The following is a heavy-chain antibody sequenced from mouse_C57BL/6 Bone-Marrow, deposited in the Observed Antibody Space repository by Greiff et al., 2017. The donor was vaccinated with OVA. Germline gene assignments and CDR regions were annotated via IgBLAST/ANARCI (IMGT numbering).Heavy chain of an antibody. J-gene: IGHJ2*01. D-gene: IGHD1-1*02. Sequence: VQLQQSGAELVRPGASVKLSCTASGFNIKDGYMHWVKQRPEQGLEWIGWIDPENGDTEYASKFQGKATITADTSSNTAYLQLSSLTSEDTAVYYCTTSYGLYFDYWGQGTTLTVSS. CDR1: GFNIKDGY. CDR3: TTSYGLYFDY. CDR2: IDPENGDT. V-gene: IGHV14-4*01.